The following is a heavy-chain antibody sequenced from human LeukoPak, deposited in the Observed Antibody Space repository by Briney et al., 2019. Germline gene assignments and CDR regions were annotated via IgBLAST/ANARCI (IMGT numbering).Heavy chain of an antibody. Sequence: PGGSLRLSCAASGFIFRRYWMTRVRQAPGKGLEWVANIKQDGSEKNYLDSVRGRFTISRDDARNSLYLQMDSLRVEDTAVYYCARDKSIPNLDAFDIWGQGTMVTVSS. J-gene: IGHJ3*02. CDR3: ARDKSIPNLDAFDI. D-gene: IGHD1-14*01. CDR1: GFIFRRYW. V-gene: IGHV3-7*05. CDR2: IKQDGSEK.